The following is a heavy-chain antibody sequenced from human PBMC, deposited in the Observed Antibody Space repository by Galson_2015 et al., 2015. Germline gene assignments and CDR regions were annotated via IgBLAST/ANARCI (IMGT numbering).Heavy chain of an antibody. D-gene: IGHD3-3*01. Sequence: SLRLSCAASGFTFSSYWMHWVRHAPGKGLVWVSRINSDGSSTSYADAVKGRFTISRDNAKNTLYLQMNSLRAEDTAVYYCASSYDFWSGHYTCYWGQGTLVTVSA. J-gene: IGHJ4*02. V-gene: IGHV3-74*01. CDR3: ASSYDFWSGHYTCY. CDR1: GFTFSSYW. CDR2: INSDGSST.